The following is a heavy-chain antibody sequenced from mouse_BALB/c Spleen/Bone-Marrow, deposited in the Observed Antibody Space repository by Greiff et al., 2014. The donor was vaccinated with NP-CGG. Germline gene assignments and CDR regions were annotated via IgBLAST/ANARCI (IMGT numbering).Heavy chain of an antibody. J-gene: IGHJ4*01. CDR3: ARSYYVSSPYAMDY. D-gene: IGHD1-1*01. Sequence: DLVKPGASVKLSCKASGYTFTSCWINWVKQRPGQGLEWIGRIAPGSGNIGYNEMFKVKATLTVDASSSTAYIQLSSLSSEDSAVYFCARSYYVSSPYAMDYWGQGTSVTVSS. CDR1: GYTFTSCW. CDR2: IAPGSGNI. V-gene: IGHV1S41*01.